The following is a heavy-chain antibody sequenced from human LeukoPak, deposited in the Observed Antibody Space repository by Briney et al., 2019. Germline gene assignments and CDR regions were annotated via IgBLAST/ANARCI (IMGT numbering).Heavy chain of an antibody. CDR1: GGSITTGSYY. CDR2: VSNTGST. J-gene: IGHJ4*02. Sequence: SETLSLMCNVSGGSITTGSYYWSWLRQSRETGLEWIGYVSNTGSTCYHPSLRGRVTMSQGTSKNQFSLSLTSVTAADTAVYYCARAPLGGRRLLYYFDFWGQGTLVTVSS. V-gene: IGHV4-61*01. CDR3: ARAPLGGRRLLYYFDF. D-gene: IGHD5-24*01.